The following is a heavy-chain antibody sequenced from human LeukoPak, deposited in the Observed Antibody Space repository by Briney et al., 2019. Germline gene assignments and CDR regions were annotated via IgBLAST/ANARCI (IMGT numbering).Heavy chain of an antibody. J-gene: IGHJ5*02. D-gene: IGHD6-13*01. CDR1: GGSISSYY. CDR2: IYYSWST. Sequence: PSETLSPTCTVSGGSISSYYWSWIRQPPGKGLEWIGYIYYSWSTNYNPSLKSRVTISVDTSKNQFSLKLSSVTAADTAVYYCARCDSSSWFDPWGQGTLVTVSS. V-gene: IGHV4-59*01. CDR3: ARCDSSSWFDP.